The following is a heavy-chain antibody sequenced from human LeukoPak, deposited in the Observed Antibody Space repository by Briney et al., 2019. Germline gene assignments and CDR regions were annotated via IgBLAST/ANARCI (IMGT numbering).Heavy chain of an antibody. D-gene: IGHD6-19*01. CDR2: IYQSGST. V-gene: IGHV4-38-2*02. Sequence: SETLSLTCTVSGYSISSGYYWGWIRQPPGKGLEWIGSIYQSGSTYYNPSLKSRVTISVDTSKNQFSLKLSSVTAADTAVYYCARATPGYSSGWYEGPEAFDIWGQGTMVTVSS. CDR1: GYSISSGYY. CDR3: ARATPGYSSGWYEGPEAFDI. J-gene: IGHJ3*02.